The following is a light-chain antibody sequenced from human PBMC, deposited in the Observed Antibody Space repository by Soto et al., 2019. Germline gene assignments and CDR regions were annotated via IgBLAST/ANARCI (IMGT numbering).Light chain of an antibody. CDR1: QGIKDH. Sequence: EIVMTQSPATLSVSPGERATLSCRASQGIKDHLAWFQQKPGQAPRLLIYGASTRATAIPARFSGSGSGTEFTLSISSLQSEDFAVYYCQQYNTWPRTFGQGTRWIS. CDR3: QQYNTWPRT. V-gene: IGKV3-15*01. CDR2: GAS. J-gene: IGKJ1*01.